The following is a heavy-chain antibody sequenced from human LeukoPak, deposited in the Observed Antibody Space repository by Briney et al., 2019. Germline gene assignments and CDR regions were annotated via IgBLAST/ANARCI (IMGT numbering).Heavy chain of an antibody. D-gene: IGHD3-10*01. Sequence: GGSLRLSCAASGFTFDDYTMHWVRQAPGKGLEWVSLISWDGGSTYYADSVKGRFTISRDNSKNSLYLQMNSLRTEDTALYYCAKVPPGDYWYFDLWGRGTLVTVSS. V-gene: IGHV3-43*01. CDR2: ISWDGGST. J-gene: IGHJ2*01. CDR3: AKVPPGDYWYFDL. CDR1: GFTFDDYT.